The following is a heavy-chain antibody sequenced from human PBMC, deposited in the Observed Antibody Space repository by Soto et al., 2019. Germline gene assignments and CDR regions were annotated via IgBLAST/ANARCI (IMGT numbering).Heavy chain of an antibody. D-gene: IGHD7-27*01. CDR3: ARINWGSDFDY. J-gene: IGHJ4*02. CDR2: ISYDGSNK. CDR1: GFTFSSYG. Sequence: GGSLRLSCAASGFTFSSYGMHWVRQAPGKGLEWVAVISYDGSNKYYADSVKGRFTISRDNSKNTLYLQMNSLRAEDTAVYYCARINWGSDFDYWGQGTLVTVSS. V-gene: IGHV3-30*03.